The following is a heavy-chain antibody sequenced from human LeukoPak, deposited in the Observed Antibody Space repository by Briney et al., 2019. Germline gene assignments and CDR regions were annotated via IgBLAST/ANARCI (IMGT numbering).Heavy chain of an antibody. Sequence: SETLSLTCTVSGGSISSYYWSWIRQPAGKGLECIGRIYTSGSTNYNPSLKSRVTMSVDTSKNQFSLKLSSVTAADTAVYYCASHYYDSSGYSLWGQGTLVTVSS. CDR2: IYTSGST. D-gene: IGHD3-22*01. V-gene: IGHV4-4*07. J-gene: IGHJ4*02. CDR1: GGSISSYY. CDR3: ASHYYDSSGYSL.